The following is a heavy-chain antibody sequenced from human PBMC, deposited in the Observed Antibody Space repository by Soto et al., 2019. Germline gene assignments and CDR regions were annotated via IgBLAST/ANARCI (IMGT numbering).Heavy chain of an antibody. CDR2: IKQGGSEK. D-gene: IGHD3-9*01. CDR1: GFTFSTYW. CDR3: ARVEVYHGFLTGYKGTGQMN. J-gene: IGHJ4*02. Sequence: GGSLRLSCKASGFTFSTYWMSWVRQAPGKGLEWVANIKQGGSEKYYVDSVKGRFTISRDNAKNSLYLQMNSLRAEDTAVYYCARVEVYHGFLTGYKGTGQMNWGQGTLVTVSS. V-gene: IGHV3-7*05.